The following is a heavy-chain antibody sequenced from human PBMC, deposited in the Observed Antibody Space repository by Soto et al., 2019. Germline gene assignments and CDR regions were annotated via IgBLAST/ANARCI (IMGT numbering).Heavy chain of an antibody. CDR3: AAKWGDNGIDH. CDR1: GVSITRIFW. D-gene: IGHD1-26*01. Sequence: QVQLQESGPGLVKPSGTLSLTCDVSGVSITRIFWWHWVRQPAGKRLEWLGEIYHSGSTNYNPSLFSRVTISVDHSRNQFSLRLASVTAADSAVYFSAAKWGDNGIDHWGQGTRVTVSS. J-gene: IGHJ4*02. V-gene: IGHV4-4*02. CDR2: IYHSGST.